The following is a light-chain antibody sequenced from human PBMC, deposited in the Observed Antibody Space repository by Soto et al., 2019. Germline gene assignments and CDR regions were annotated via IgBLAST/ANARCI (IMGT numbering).Light chain of an antibody. Sequence: EIVLTQSPGTLSLSPGERATLSCRASQSVSSTFLAWYQQKPGQAPRLLIYGTSSRATGIPDRFSGSGSGTDFTLTISRLEPEDFAVYYCQQYTNSLPYTFGQGTKLELK. CDR1: QSVSSTF. V-gene: IGKV3-20*01. J-gene: IGKJ2*01. CDR3: QQYTNSLPYT. CDR2: GTS.